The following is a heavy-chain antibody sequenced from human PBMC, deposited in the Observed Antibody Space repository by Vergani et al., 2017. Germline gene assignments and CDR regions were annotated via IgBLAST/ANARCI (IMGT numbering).Heavy chain of an antibody. V-gene: IGHV3-21*01. CDR2: ISSSSSYI. J-gene: IGHJ4*02. CDR3: ARGMVTATYDY. Sequence: EVQLVESGGGLVKPGGSLRLSCAVSGFTFSSYSMNWVRQAPGKGLEWVSSISSSSSYIYYADSVKGRFTISRDNAKNSLYLQMNSLRAEDTAVYYCARGMVTATYDYWGQGTLVTVSS. D-gene: IGHD2-21*02. CDR1: GFTFSSYS.